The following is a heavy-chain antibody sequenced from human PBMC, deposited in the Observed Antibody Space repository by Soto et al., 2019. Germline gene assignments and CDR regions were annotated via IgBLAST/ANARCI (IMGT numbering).Heavy chain of an antibody. V-gene: IGHV1-69*06. CDR1: GGTFSSYA. CDR3: ARSGGKLDDGFDI. Sequence: QVQLVQSGAEVKKPGSSVKVSCKAYGGTFSSYAISWVRQAPGQGLEWMGGIIPIFGTANYAQKIEGRVTITADKSPTTAYMERISLRSEDTAVYYGARSGGKLDDGFDIWGQGTMVTVSS. D-gene: IGHD3-16*01. CDR2: IIPIFGTA. J-gene: IGHJ3*02.